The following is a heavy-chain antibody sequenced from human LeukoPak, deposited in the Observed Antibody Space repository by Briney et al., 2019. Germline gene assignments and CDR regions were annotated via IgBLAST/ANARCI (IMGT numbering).Heavy chain of an antibody. D-gene: IGHD3-22*01. J-gene: IGHJ4*02. V-gene: IGHV3-7*01. CDR2: IKQDGSEK. CDR1: GFTFSSYW. CDR3: ASHRDYCDSSGWDYFDY. Sequence: GGSLRLSCAASGFTFSSYWMSWVRQAPGKGLEWVANIKQDGSEKYYVDSEKGRFTISRDNAKNSLYLQKNGLRAEDTAVYYCASHRDYCDSSGWDYFDYWGQGTLVTVSS.